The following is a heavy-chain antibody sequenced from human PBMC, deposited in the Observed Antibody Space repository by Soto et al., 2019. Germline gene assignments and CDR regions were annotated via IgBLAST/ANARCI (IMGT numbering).Heavy chain of an antibody. D-gene: IGHD4-4*01. CDR1: GFTFSSFS. Sequence: GGSLRLSCAASGFTFSSFSMNWVRQAPGKGVEWVSYIGRSSSPMIYADSVKGRFTISRDNAKNSLYLQMDGLRAEDTAVYYCARDLIYSFDQWGQGILVTVSS. CDR2: IGRSSSPM. V-gene: IGHV3-48*01. CDR3: ARDLIYSFDQ. J-gene: IGHJ4*02.